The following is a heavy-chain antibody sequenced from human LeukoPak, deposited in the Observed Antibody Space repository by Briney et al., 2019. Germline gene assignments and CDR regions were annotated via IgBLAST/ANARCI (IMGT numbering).Heavy chain of an antibody. CDR3: ARGIPGYFGTSGYYYEF. J-gene: IGHJ4*02. Sequence: SETLSLTCAVSGDSISSNYWWTWVRQPPGKGLEWIGEIHHSESTNFNPSLKSRVTISVDKSKNHFSLSLTSVSAADTAVYYCARGIPGYFGTSGYYYEFWGQGILVTVSS. CDR2: IHHSEST. V-gene: IGHV4-4*02. CDR1: GDSISSNYW. D-gene: IGHD3-22*01.